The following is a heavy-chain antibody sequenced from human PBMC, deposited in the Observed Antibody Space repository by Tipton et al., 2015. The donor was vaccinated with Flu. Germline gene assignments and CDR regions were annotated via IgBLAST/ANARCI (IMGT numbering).Heavy chain of an antibody. V-gene: IGHV3-64D*06. CDR3: VKVIDYYEE. CDR2: ISNNGGTT. D-gene: IGHD3-22*01. CDR1: GFTFSTYS. J-gene: IGHJ3*01. Sequence: GSLRLSCSASGFTFSTYSMHWVRQAPGKGLEYVSGISNNGGTTNYADSVKGRFTISRDNSKNTLYPQMSSLRAEDTAVFYCVKVIDYYEEWGQGTMVAVSS.